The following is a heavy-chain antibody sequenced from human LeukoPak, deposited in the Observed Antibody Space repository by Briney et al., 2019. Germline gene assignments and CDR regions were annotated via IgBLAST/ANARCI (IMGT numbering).Heavy chain of an antibody. D-gene: IGHD1-1*01. V-gene: IGHV3-7*01. J-gene: IGHJ4*02. CDR2: IKQDGSET. CDR3: APNSATGTIDY. CDR1: RFTFGSYW. Sequence: GGSLRLSCAASRFTFGSYWMSWVRQAPGKGLEWVANIKQDGSETYYVDSVKDRFTISRDNAKNSLYLQMNSLRAEDTAVYYCAPNSATGTIDYWGQGTLVTVSS.